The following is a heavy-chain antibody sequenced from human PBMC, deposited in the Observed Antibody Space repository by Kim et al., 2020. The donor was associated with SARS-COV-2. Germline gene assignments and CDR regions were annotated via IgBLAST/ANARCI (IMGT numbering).Heavy chain of an antibody. CDR2: INLDGSVE. CDR3: AREYTSGRNHFDY. J-gene: IGHJ4*02. CDR1: GFTFSSYW. Sequence: GGSLRLSCTASGFTFSSYWMSWVRQAPGKGLEWVANINLDGSVEYYVDSVKGRFTISRDNAKNSLYLQMNSLRADDTAVYYCAREYTSGRNHFDYWGQGTLVTVSS. D-gene: IGHD3-10*01. V-gene: IGHV3-7*01.